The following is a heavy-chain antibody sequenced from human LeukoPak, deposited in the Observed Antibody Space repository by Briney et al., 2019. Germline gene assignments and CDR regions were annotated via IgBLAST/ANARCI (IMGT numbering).Heavy chain of an antibody. D-gene: IGHD2-15*01. CDR3: ARGLVVAAPSGLDFDY. V-gene: IGHV1-2*02. CDR2: INPNSGGT. CDR1: GYTFTGYY. Sequence: ASVKVSCKASGYTFTGYYMHWVRQAPGQGLEWMGWINPNSGGTNYAQKFQGRVTMTRDTSISTAYMELSRLRSDDTAVYYCARGLVVAAPSGLDFDYWGQGTLVTVSS. J-gene: IGHJ4*02.